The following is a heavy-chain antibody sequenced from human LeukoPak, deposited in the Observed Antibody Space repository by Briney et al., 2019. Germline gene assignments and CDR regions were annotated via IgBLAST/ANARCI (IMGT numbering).Heavy chain of an antibody. J-gene: IGHJ5*02. Sequence: SETLSLTCAVSGGSISSGGYSWSWIRQPPGTGLEWLGYIYYSGSTYYNPSLKSRVTISVATSKNQFSLKLSSVTAADTAVYYCARAPSYCSSTSCTNWFDPWGQGTLVTVSS. CDR2: IYYSGST. V-gene: IGHV4-30-4*07. CDR3: ARAPSYCSSTSCTNWFDP. CDR1: GGSISSGGYS. D-gene: IGHD2-2*01.